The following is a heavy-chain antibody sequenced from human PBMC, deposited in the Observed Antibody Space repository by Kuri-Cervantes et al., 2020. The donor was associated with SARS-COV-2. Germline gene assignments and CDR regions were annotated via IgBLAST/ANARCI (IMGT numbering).Heavy chain of an antibody. Sequence: SETLSLTCTVSGGSISSSSYYWGWIRQPPGKGLEWIGSIYYSGSTYYNPSLKSRVTISVDTSKSQFSLKLSSVTAADTAVYYCARQMMSSITIFGVVIARNWFDPWGQGTLVTVSS. CDR1: GGSISSSSYY. J-gene: IGHJ5*02. D-gene: IGHD3-3*01. CDR2: IYYSGST. V-gene: IGHV4-39*01. CDR3: ARQMMSSITIFGVVIARNWFDP.